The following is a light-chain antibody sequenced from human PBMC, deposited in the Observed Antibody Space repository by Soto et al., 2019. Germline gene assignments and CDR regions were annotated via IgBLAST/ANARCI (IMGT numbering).Light chain of an antibody. V-gene: IGKV3-20*01. Sequence: VMTQSPCTLSLSPGERTTLSCRASQSVSSSYLSWYQQKPGQAPRLLIYGASTRATGIPDRFSGGGSGTDFTLTISRLEPEDFAVYFCQQYGDSPQTFGQGTKVDIK. J-gene: IGKJ1*01. CDR2: GAS. CDR3: QQYGDSPQT. CDR1: QSVSSSY.